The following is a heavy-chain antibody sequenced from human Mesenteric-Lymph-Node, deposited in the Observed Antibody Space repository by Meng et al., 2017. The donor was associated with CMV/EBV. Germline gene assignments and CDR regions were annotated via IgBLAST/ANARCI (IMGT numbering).Heavy chain of an antibody. CDR1: GFTFDDYT. CDR3: ARGMYDFSSGSYSRPPNYAVDV. Sequence: GGSLRLSCAASGFTFDDYTMHWVRQAPGKGLEWVSLISWDSYSRDYVDSVKGRFTISRDNSKNTLYLQMSSLRAEDTAVYYCARGMYDFSSGSYSRPPNYAVDVWGQGTTVTVSS. CDR2: ISWDSYSR. J-gene: IGHJ6*02. D-gene: IGHD3-3*01. V-gene: IGHV3-43*01.